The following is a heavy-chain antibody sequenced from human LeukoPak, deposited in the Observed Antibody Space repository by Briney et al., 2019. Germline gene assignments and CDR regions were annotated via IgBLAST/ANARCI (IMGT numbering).Heavy chain of an antibody. J-gene: IGHJ4*02. CDR3: VRDGNGYKGGRQQLELSHSGGGDY. Sequence: GASVKVSCKASGYNFTGYGITWVRQAPGQGLQWMGWISAYNGNTNYAQKFQGRVTMTTDTSTRTAYMEMRTLRSDDTAVYYCVRDGNGYKGGRQQLELSHSGGGDYWGQGTLVTVS. D-gene: IGHD1-1*01. CDR2: ISAYNGNT. V-gene: IGHV1-18*01. CDR1: GYNFTGYG.